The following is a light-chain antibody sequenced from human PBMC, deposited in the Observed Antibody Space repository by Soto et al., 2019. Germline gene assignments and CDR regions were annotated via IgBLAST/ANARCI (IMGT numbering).Light chain of an antibody. J-gene: IGKJ1*01. CDR1: QSVSSSY. V-gene: IGKV3-20*01. CDR3: QQYGSSPWT. Sequence: EIVLTQSPGTLSLSPGERATLSCRASQSVSSSYLAWYQQKPGQAPRLLIYGASSRATGIPDRFSASGSGTDFTLTISSLEPEDFAVYYCQQYGSSPWTFGQGTKVDIK. CDR2: GAS.